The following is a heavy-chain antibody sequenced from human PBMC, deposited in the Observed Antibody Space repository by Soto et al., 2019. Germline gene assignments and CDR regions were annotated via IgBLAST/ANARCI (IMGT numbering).Heavy chain of an antibody. J-gene: IGHJ5*02. CDR3: ARGVATIGP. V-gene: IGHV4-59*01. D-gene: IGHD5-12*01. CDR2: VYYSGST. Sequence: QVQLQESGPRLVKPSETLSLTCTVSGDSISSYYWTWIRQPPGKGLEWIGDVYYSGSTNYNPPLKSRVTISVDTSKNQFPLKLTSVTAADTAVYYCARGVATIGPWGQGTLVTVSS. CDR1: GDSISSYY.